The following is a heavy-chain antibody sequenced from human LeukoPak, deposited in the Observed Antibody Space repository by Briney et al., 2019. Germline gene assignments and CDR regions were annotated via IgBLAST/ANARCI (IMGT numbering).Heavy chain of an antibody. CDR2: ISYDGSNK. Sequence: PGRSLRLSCAASGFTFSSYAMHWVRQAPGKGLEWVAVISYDGSNKYYADSVKGRFTISRDNSKNTLYLQMNSLRAEDTAVYYCARAGSSFNYYYYYGMDVWGQRTTVTVSS. J-gene: IGHJ6*02. CDR1: GFTFSSYA. CDR3: ARAGSSFNYYYYYGMDV. D-gene: IGHD6-6*01. V-gene: IGHV3-30-3*01.